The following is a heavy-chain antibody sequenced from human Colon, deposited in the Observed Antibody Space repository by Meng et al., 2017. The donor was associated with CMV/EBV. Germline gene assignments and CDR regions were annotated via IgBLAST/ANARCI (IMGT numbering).Heavy chain of an antibody. Sequence: GGPLRPSCAALGFTFSNAWMSWVRQAPGKGLEWVGRIKSKTDGGTTDYAAPAKGRFTISRDDSKNTLYLQMNSLKTEDAAVYYCTTDPSVVVVAATVYYYGMDVWGQGTTVTVSS. J-gene: IGHJ6*02. CDR1: GFTFSNAW. CDR3: TTDPSVVVVAATVYYYGMDV. V-gene: IGHV3-15*01. D-gene: IGHD2-15*01. CDR2: IKSKTDGGTT.